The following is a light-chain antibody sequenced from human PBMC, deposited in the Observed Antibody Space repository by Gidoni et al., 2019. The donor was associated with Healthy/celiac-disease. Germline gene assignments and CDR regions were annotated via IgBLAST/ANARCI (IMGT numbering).Light chain of an antibody. CDR1: QSVLYSSKNKNY. CDR2: WAS. CDR3: QQYYSTPRT. V-gene: IGKV4-1*01. Sequence: DIVMTQSPNSLPVSLGERATINSKASQSVLYSSKNKNYLACYQQKPGQPPKLLIYWASTRESGVPDRFSGSGSGTDFTLTISSLQAEDVAVYYCQQYYSTPRTFGQGTKVEIK. J-gene: IGKJ1*01.